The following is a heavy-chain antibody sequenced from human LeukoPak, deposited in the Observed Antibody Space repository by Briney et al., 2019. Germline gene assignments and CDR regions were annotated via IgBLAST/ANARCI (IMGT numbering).Heavy chain of an antibody. Sequence: PGRSLRLSCAASGFTFSSYGMHWVRQAPGKGLEWVAVISYDGSNKYYADSVKGRFTISRDNSKNTLYLQMNSLRAEDTAVYYCAKDGSSGWFKYYFDYWGQGTLVAVYS. J-gene: IGHJ4*02. CDR1: GFTFSSYG. CDR2: ISYDGSNK. V-gene: IGHV3-30*18. CDR3: AKDGSSGWFKYYFDY. D-gene: IGHD6-19*01.